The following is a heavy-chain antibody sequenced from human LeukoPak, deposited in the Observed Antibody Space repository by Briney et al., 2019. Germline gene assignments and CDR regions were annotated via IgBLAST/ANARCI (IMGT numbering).Heavy chain of an antibody. D-gene: IGHD3-10*02. Sequence: GGSLRLSCAASGFTFSSYWMSWVRQAPGKGLEWVANIKQDGSEKYYVDSVKGRFTIFRDNAKSSLYLQMNSLRAEDTAVYYCAELGITMIGGVWGKGTTVTISS. CDR1: GFTFSSYW. CDR2: IKQDGSEK. J-gene: IGHJ6*04. CDR3: AELGITMIGGV. V-gene: IGHV3-7*01.